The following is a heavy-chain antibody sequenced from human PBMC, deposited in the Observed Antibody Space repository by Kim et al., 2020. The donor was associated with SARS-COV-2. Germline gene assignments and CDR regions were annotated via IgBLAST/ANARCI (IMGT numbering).Heavy chain of an antibody. J-gene: IGHJ4*02. D-gene: IGHD4-17*01. Sequence: KYYADSVKGRFTISRDNSKNTLYLQMNSLRAEDTAVYYCARDYGDYGAYWGQGTLVTVSS. V-gene: IGHV3-30*01. CDR2: K. CDR3: ARDYGDYGAY.